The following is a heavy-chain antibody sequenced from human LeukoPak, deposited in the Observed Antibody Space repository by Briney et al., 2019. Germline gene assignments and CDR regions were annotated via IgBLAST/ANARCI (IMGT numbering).Heavy chain of an antibody. D-gene: IGHD5-12*01. V-gene: IGHV3-23*01. CDR3: AKVPQSGFPYYFDC. J-gene: IGHJ4*02. Sequence: PGGSLRLSCAASGFTFSTAWMIWVRQAPGKGLEWVSVITGSGGSTYYADSVKGRFTISRDNSKNTLYLQMNSLRAEDTAVYYCAKVPQSGFPYYFDCWGQGTLVTVSS. CDR2: ITGSGGST. CDR1: GFTFSTAW.